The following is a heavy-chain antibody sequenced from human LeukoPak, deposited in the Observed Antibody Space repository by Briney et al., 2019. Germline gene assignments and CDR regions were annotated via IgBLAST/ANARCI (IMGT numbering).Heavy chain of an antibody. CDR1: GYTFTSYG. Sequence: GGPVKVSCKASGYTFTSYGIGWVRQAPGQGLEWVGWISAYNGNTNYAQKLQGRVTMTTDTSTSTAYMELRSLRSDDTAVYYCARVLTMVRGAFNWFDPWGQGTLVTVSS. V-gene: IGHV1-18*01. D-gene: IGHD3-10*01. J-gene: IGHJ5*02. CDR3: ARVLTMVRGAFNWFDP. CDR2: ISAYNGNT.